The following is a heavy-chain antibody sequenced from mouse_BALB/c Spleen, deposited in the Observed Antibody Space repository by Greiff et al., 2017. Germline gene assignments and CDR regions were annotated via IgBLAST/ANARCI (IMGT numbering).Heavy chain of an antibody. D-gene: IGHD4-1*01. Sequence: QLQESGPELVKPGASVKISCKASGYTFTDYYINWVKQKPGQGLEWIGWIYPGSGNTKYNEKFKGKATLTVDTSSSTAYMQLSSLTSEDTAVYFCARWLTGYYFDYWGQGTTLTVSS. CDR3: ARWLTGYYFDY. V-gene: IGHV1-84*02. CDR1: GYTFTDYY. CDR2: IYPGSGNT. J-gene: IGHJ2*01.